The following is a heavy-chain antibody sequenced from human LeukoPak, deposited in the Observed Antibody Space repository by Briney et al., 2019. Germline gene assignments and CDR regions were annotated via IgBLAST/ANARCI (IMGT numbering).Heavy chain of an antibody. CDR3: VKGGSSSHNWFDP. D-gene: IGHD6-13*01. J-gene: IGHJ5*02. Sequence: PGGSLRLSCAASGFTFSDFGMRWVRQAPGKGLEWVAFIRNDGSNDYYPDSVKGRFTISIDNSRTTLYLQMHSLRIEDKAVYYCVKGGSSSHNWFDPWGQGILVTVSS. CDR1: GFTFSDFG. V-gene: IGHV3-30*02. CDR2: IRNDGSND.